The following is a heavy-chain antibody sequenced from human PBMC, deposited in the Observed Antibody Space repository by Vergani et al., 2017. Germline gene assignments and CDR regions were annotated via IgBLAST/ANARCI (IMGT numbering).Heavy chain of an antibody. CDR3: ARSGYCAHGVCYMTYYYYMDV. D-gene: IGHD2-8*01. CDR1: GITFWKFG. J-gene: IGHJ6*03. Sequence: EVQLLESGGGLAQPGGSLRLSCAASGITFWKFGMHWVRQGPGKGLEWVSGISWNSGAVDYADSVRGRFTISRDNSKNTLYLQMNNLRAADTAVYYCARSGYCAHGVCYMTYYYYMDVWGKGTAVTVSS. V-gene: IGHV3-9*01. CDR2: ISWNSGAV.